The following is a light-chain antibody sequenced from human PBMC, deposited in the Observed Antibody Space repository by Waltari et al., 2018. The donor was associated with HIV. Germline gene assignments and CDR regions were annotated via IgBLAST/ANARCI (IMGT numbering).Light chain of an antibody. CDR2: GAS. V-gene: IGKV3-15*01. CDR3: QQYNNWPFT. CDR1: QSVSSN. J-gene: IGKJ2*01. Sequence: VVTQSPATLSVSPGERATLSCRAGQSVSSNFAWYQQKPGQAPKLLIHGASTRATGIPARFSGSGSGTEFTLTISSLQSEDFAVYYCQQYNNWPFTFGQGTKLEI.